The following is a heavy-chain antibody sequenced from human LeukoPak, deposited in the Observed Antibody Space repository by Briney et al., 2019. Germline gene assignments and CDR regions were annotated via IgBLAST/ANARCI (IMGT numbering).Heavy chain of an antibody. Sequence: SGGSLRLSCAASGFTFSSYSMNWVRQAPGKGLEWVSSISSSSSYIYYADSVKGRFTISRDNAKNSLYLQMNSLRAEDTAVYYCARDIGYCSGGSCYDAFDIWGQGTMVTVSS. CDR3: ARDIGYCSGGSCYDAFDI. D-gene: IGHD2-15*01. CDR2: ISSSSSYI. J-gene: IGHJ3*02. V-gene: IGHV3-21*01. CDR1: GFTFSSYS.